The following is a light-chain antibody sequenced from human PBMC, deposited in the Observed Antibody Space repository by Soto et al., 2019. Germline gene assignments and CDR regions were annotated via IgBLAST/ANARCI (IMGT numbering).Light chain of an antibody. J-gene: IGLJ1*01. CDR3: SSYTSTMTNV. CDR2: DVV. Sequence: QSVLTQPASVSGSPGQSITISCTETSSDVGGFNSVSWYQLRPGTAPKLILYDVVDRPSGVSYRFSGSKSGNTASLTISGLQAADEADYFCSSYTSTMTNVFGSGTKVTVL. V-gene: IGLV2-14*03. CDR1: SSDVGGFNS.